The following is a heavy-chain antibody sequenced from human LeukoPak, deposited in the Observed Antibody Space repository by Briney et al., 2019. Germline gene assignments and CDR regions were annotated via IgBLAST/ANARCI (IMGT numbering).Heavy chain of an antibody. CDR2: ISGSGGST. V-gene: IGHV3-23*01. D-gene: IGHD6-19*01. CDR3: AKGIAVAGRSPYDY. Sequence: SGGSLRLSCAASGFTFSSYAMSWVRQAPGKGLEWVSTISGSGGSTYYADSVKGRFTISRDNSKNTLYLQMNSLRAEDTAVYYCAKGIAVAGRSPYDYWGQGTLVTVSS. CDR1: GFTFSSYA. J-gene: IGHJ4*02.